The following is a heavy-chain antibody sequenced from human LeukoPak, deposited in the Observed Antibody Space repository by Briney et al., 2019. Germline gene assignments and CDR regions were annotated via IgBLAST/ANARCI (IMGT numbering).Heavy chain of an antibody. J-gene: IGHJ5*02. V-gene: IGHV3-23*01. D-gene: IGHD1-26*01. CDR3: ARDSTGAMWEQGP. CDR2: ISGSGGST. Sequence: HSGGSLRLSCAASGFTFSSYAMSWVRQAPGKGLEWVSAISGSGGSTYYADSVKGRFTISRDNSKNSLYLQMNSLRAEDTAVYYCARDSTGAMWEQGPWGQGTLVTVSS. CDR1: GFTFSSYA.